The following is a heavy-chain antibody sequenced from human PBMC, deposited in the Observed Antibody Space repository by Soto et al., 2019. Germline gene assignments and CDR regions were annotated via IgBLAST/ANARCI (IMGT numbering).Heavy chain of an antibody. D-gene: IGHD2-2*01. CDR2: IYWDDDK. V-gene: IGHV2-5*02. CDR1: GFSLSTSGVG. Sequence: QITLKESGPTLVKPTQTLTLTCTFSGFSLSTSGVGVGWIRQPPGKALEWLALIYWDDDKRYSPSLKSRLTITKDTSKNQVVLTMTNMDPVDTATYYCAIARGYCISTSCWDYWGQGTLVTVSS. J-gene: IGHJ4*02. CDR3: AIARGYCISTSCWDY.